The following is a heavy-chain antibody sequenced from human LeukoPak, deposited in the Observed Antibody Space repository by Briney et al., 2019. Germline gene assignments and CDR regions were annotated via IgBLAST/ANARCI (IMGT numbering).Heavy chain of an antibody. CDR3: ATVFPPSYGDYETDDAFDI. CDR2: FDPEDGET. V-gene: IGHV1-24*01. D-gene: IGHD4-17*01. CDR1: GYTLTELS. J-gene: IGHJ3*02. Sequence: ASVKVSCKVSGYTLTELSMHWVRQAPGKGLEWMGGFDPEDGETIYAQKFQGRVTMTEDTSTDTAYMELSSLRSEDTAVYYCATVFPPSYGDYETDDAFDIWGQGTMVTVSS.